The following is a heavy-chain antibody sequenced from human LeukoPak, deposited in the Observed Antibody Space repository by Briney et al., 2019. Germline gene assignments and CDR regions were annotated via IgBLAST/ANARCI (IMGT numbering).Heavy chain of an antibody. Sequence: SETLSLTCTVSGGSLSSSSYYWGWIRQPPGKGLEWIGYIYYSGSTIYNPSLKSRVTISVDTSKNQFSLKLSSVTAADTAVYYCARHSSGWYHDFWGQGTLVTVSS. V-gene: IGHV4-61*01. CDR2: IYYSGST. J-gene: IGHJ4*02. CDR3: ARHSSGWYHDF. D-gene: IGHD6-19*01. CDR1: GGSLSSSSYY.